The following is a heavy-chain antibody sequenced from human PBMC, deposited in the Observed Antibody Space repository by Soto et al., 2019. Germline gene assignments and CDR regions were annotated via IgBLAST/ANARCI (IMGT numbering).Heavy chain of an antibody. V-gene: IGHV1-8*01. CDR1: GDSFTTYD. D-gene: IGHD3-10*01. CDR3: AIGRASGTHYFLDF. Sequence: GASVKVSCKASGDSFTTYDINWVRQATGHGLEWMGWINPNSGNIGYAQRFQGRVTMTRDTAIRTAYMEVSSLRSDDTAVYYCAIGRASGTHYFLDFWGQGTLVTVSS. CDR2: INPNSGNI. J-gene: IGHJ4*02.